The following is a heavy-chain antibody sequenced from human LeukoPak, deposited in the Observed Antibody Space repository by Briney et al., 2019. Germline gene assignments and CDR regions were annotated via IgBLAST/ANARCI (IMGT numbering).Heavy chain of an antibody. V-gene: IGHV1-2*02. CDR1: GYTFTGYY. D-gene: IGHD1-1*01. CDR2: INPNSGGT. Sequence: ASVKISCKASGYTFTGYYLHWVRQAPGQGLEWMGWINPNSGGTNYAQKFQGRVTMTRDTSISTAYMELSRLRSDDTAVYHCARSNDVNLFGYWGQGSLVTVPS. J-gene: IGHJ4*02. CDR3: ARSNDVNLFGY.